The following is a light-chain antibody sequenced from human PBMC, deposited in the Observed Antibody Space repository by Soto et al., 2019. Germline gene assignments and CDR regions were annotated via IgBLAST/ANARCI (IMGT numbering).Light chain of an antibody. J-gene: IGLJ1*01. V-gene: IGLV2-8*01. Sequence: QSFLTRPPSASGSPGQSVTISCTGTSSDVGGYIFVSWYQQHPGKAPKLMIYDVNKRPSGVPDRFSGSKSDNTASLTVSGLQAEDEADYYCVSYAGGTYVFGTGTKVTVL. CDR3: VSYAGGTYV. CDR2: DVN. CDR1: SSDVGGYIF.